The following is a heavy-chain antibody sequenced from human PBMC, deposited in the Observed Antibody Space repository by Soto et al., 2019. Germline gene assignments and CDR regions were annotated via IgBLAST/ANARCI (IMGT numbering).Heavy chain of an antibody. Sequence: ETLSLTCTVSGGSVSSGSYYWSWIRQPPGKGLEWVSSISGIGNSIYSADSVKGRFTFSRDNAKNSLYLQMNSLRAEDTAFYYCTRDVTLVRDHDAFDIWGQGTMVTVSS. CDR1: GGSVSSGSYY. CDR2: ISGIGNSI. D-gene: IGHD1-1*01. V-gene: IGHV3-21*01. CDR3: TRDVTLVRDHDAFDI. J-gene: IGHJ3*02.